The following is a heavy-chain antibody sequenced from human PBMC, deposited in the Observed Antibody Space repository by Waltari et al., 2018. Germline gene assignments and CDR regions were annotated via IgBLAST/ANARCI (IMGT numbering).Heavy chain of an antibody. Sequence: QVQLVESGGGVVQPGVSLRLSCAASGFTFSSYGMPWVRQAPGKGLEWVAFIRYDGSNKYYADSVKGRFTISRDNSKNTLYLQMNSLRAEDTAVYYCAKEGGSGWYGAYWGQGTLVTVSS. V-gene: IGHV3-30*02. CDR1: GFTFSSYG. CDR2: IRYDGSNK. CDR3: AKEGGSGWYGAY. J-gene: IGHJ4*02. D-gene: IGHD6-19*01.